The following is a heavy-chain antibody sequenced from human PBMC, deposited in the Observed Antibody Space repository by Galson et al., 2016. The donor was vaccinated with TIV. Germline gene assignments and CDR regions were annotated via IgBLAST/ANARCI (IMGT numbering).Heavy chain of an antibody. CDR1: RSTFSSSW. Sequence: SLRLACADSRSTFSSSWMNWVRQAPGKGLEWVANINGDGTEIKDVDSVKGRFTISRDNAKNSLYLQMSNLRVEDTAIYYCAQGLGTSNSWGQGTLVTVSS. J-gene: IGHJ4*02. CDR3: AQGLGTSNS. V-gene: IGHV3-7*01. D-gene: IGHD6-19*01. CDR2: INGDGTEI.